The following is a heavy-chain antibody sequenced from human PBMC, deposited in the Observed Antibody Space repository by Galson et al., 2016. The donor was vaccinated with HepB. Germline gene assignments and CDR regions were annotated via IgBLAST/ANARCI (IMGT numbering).Heavy chain of an antibody. Sequence: LSLTCTVSGGSISSGSYYWSWIRQHPGKGLEWIGYISYSGSTYYNPSLKSRVTISVDTSENQFSLKLGSVTAADTAVYDCARGVAAWRQGTLVTVSS. D-gene: IGHD2-15*01. CDR1: GGSISSGSYY. CDR3: ARGVAA. J-gene: IGHJ5*02. V-gene: IGHV4-31*03. CDR2: ISYSGST.